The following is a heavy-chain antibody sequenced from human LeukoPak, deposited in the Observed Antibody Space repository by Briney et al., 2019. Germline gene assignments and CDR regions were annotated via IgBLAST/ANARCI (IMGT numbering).Heavy chain of an antibody. J-gene: IGHJ4*02. Sequence: PGGSLRLSCAASGLIFSNAWVTWVRQAPGKGLEWVGRIKSKVNGETTDYGEPVQGRFTISRDDSKNMLYLQMNSLTSEDTAMYYCTKDLPFTRGGVIVDWGQGTLVTVSS. D-gene: IGHD3-16*01. CDR2: IKSKVNGETT. CDR3: TKDLPFTRGGVIVD. CDR1: GLIFSNAW. V-gene: IGHV3-15*01.